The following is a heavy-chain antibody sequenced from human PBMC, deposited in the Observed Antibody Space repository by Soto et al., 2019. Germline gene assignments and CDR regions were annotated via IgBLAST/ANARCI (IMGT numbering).Heavy chain of an antibody. D-gene: IGHD3-22*01. CDR2: ISGSGGST. CDR1: GFTFSSYA. Sequence: GGSLRLSCAASGFTFSSYAMSWVRQAPGKGLEWVSAISGSGGSTYYADSVKGRFTISRDNSKNTLYLQMNSLRAEDTAVYYCAKNEDHKRRESSGYIDYWGQGTLVTVSS. J-gene: IGHJ4*02. CDR3: AKNEDHKRRESSGYIDY. V-gene: IGHV3-23*01.